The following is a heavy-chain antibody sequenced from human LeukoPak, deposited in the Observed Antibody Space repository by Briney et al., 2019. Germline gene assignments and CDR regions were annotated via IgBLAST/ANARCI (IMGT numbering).Heavy chain of an antibody. D-gene: IGHD3-10*01. CDR3: ARCGRGPGSYYNGPDY. Sequence: SETLSLTCTVSGGSISSGSYYWSWIRQPAGKGLEWIGRIYTSGSTNYNPSLKSRVTISVDTSKNQFSLKLSSVTAADTAVYYCARCGRGPGSYYNGPDYWGQGTLVTVSS. V-gene: IGHV4-61*02. J-gene: IGHJ4*02. CDR2: IYTSGST. CDR1: GGSISSGSYY.